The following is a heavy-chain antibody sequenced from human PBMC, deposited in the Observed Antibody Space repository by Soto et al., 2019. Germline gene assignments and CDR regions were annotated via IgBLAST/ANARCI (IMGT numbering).Heavy chain of an antibody. J-gene: IGHJ4*02. CDR1: GGSFSGYY. Sequence: SETLSLTCAVYGGSFSGYYWSWIRQPPGKGLEWIGEINHSGSTNYNPSLKSRVTISVDTSKNQFSLKLSSVTAADTAVYYCARGLGIRGSSSTPFDYWGQGTLVTVSS. CDR2: INHSGST. D-gene: IGHD6-6*01. V-gene: IGHV4-34*01. CDR3: ARGLGIRGSSSTPFDY.